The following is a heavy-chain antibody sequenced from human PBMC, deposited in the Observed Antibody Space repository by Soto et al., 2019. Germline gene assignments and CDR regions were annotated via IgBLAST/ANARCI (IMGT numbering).Heavy chain of an antibody. Sequence: PRGAPGLSCAAPGFTLNSYNLNWVRQAPGKGLELVSYISSSSSTIYYADSVKGRFTISRDNAKNSLYLQMNSLRDEDTAVYYCARDLGTIFGVVNGYGMDVWGQGTTVTVSS. D-gene: IGHD3-3*01. V-gene: IGHV3-48*02. CDR1: GFTLNSYN. CDR2: ISSSSSTI. J-gene: IGHJ6*02. CDR3: ARDLGTIFGVVNGYGMDV.